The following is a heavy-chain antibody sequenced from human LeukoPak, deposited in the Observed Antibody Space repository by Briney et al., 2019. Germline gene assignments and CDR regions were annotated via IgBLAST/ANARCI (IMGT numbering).Heavy chain of an antibody. V-gene: IGHV4-34*01. D-gene: IGHD3-10*01. CDR1: GGPFSGYY. J-gene: IGHJ4*02. Sequence: SETLSLTCAVYGGPFSGYYWSWIRQPPGKGLEWIGEINHSGSTNYNPSLKSRVTISVDTSKNQFSLKLSSVTAADTAVYYCARWRWLGGYYFDYWGQGTLVTVSS. CDR2: INHSGST. CDR3: ARWRWLGGYYFDY.